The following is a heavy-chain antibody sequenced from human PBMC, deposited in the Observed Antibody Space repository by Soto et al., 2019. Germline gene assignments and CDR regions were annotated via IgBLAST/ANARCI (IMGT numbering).Heavy chain of an antibody. D-gene: IGHD3-22*01. V-gene: IGHV3-30*18. J-gene: IGHJ6*02. Sequence: QVQLVESGGGVVQPGRSLRLSCAASGFTFSSYGMHWVRQAPGKGLEWVAVISYDGSNKYYADSVKGRFTISRDNSKNARYLQLDSLRAEDTAVYYCAKDHPVGSVVVMPHGIDVWGQGTTVTVSS. CDR2: ISYDGSNK. CDR1: GFTFSSYG. CDR3: AKDHPVGSVVVMPHGIDV.